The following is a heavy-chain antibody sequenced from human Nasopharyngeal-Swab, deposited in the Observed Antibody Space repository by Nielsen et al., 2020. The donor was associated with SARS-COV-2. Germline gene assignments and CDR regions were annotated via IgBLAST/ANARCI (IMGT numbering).Heavy chain of an antibody. CDR1: GFTFSNAW. Sequence: GESLKISCAASGFTFSNAWMSWVRQAPGKGLEWVGRIKSKTDGGTTDYAAPVKGRFTISRDDSKNTLYLQMNSLKTEDTAVYYCTTGGQTGTTDDYYYYYGMDVWGQGTTVTASS. D-gene: IGHD1-1*01. CDR2: IKSKTDGGTT. CDR3: TTGGQTGTTDDYYYYYGMDV. J-gene: IGHJ6*02. V-gene: IGHV3-15*01.